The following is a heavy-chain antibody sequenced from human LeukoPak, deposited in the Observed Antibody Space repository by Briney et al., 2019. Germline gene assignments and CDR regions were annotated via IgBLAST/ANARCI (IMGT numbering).Heavy chain of an antibody. V-gene: IGHV3-11*01. Sequence: GGSLRLSCAASGFTFSSYWMSWIRQAPGKGLEWVSYISSSGSTIYYADSVKGRFTISRDNAKNSLYLQMNSLRAEDTALYYCARGTYYYDSSGYYYAGDYWGQGTLVTVSS. CDR2: ISSSGSTI. CDR3: ARGTYYYDSSGYYYAGDY. J-gene: IGHJ4*02. D-gene: IGHD3-22*01. CDR1: GFTFSSYW.